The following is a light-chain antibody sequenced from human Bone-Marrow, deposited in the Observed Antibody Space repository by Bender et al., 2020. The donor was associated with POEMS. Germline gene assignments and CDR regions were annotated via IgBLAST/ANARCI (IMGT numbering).Light chain of an antibody. CDR2: NNS. V-gene: IGLV1-44*01. CDR1: SSKFGSYP. J-gene: IGLJ3*02. CDR3: ATWDDSLNGRV. Sequence: QSVLTQPPSASGTPGQRVTISCSGSSSKFGSYPVNWYQQLPGAAPKLVIFNNSQRPSGVPDRFSGSNSGTSASLAISRLLSDDEADFYCATWDDSLNGRVFGGGTKLTVL.